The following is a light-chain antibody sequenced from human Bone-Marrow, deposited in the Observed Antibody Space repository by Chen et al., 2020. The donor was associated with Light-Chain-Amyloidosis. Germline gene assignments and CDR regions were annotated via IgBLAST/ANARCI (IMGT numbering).Light chain of an antibody. CDR3: LQDYNYPFT. J-gene: IGKJ3*01. CDR2: AAS. CDR1: QGIRND. Sequence: IHMTHSPSYLSASVADRVTITCRASQGIRNDLGWYQQKPGKAPKLLIYAASSLQSGVPSRFSGSGSGTDFTLTISSLQPEDFATYYCLQDYNYPFTFGPGTKVDIK. V-gene: IGKV1-6*01.